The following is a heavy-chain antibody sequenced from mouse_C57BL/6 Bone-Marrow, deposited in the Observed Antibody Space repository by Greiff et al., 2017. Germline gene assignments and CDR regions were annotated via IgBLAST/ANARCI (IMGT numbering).Heavy chain of an antibody. V-gene: IGHV1-55*01. CDR1: GYTFTSYW. D-gene: IGHD1-1*01. CDR3: ARERGGSSYFDY. CDR2: IYPGSGST. Sequence: QVQLQQPGAELVKPGASVKMSCKASGYTFTSYWITWVKQRPGQGLEWIGDIYPGSGSTNYNEKFKSKATLTVDTSSSTAYMQLSSLTSEDSAVYYCARERGGSSYFDYWGQGTTLTVSS. J-gene: IGHJ2*01.